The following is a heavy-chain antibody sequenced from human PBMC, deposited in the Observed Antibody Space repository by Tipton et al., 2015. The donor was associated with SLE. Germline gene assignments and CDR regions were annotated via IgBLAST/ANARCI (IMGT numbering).Heavy chain of an antibody. J-gene: IGHJ4*02. D-gene: IGHD2-2*01. CDR1: GGSISSTNW. CDR3: ARMNRTSRWPLDY. Sequence: GLVKPSGTLSLTCAVSGGSISSTNWWSWVRQFEGKGLEWIGEISSSGSTNYNPSLKSRVTMSVDNSKSHFSLRLSSVTGADTAVYYCARMNRTSRWPLDYWGQGTLVTVSS. CDR2: ISSSGST. V-gene: IGHV4-4*02.